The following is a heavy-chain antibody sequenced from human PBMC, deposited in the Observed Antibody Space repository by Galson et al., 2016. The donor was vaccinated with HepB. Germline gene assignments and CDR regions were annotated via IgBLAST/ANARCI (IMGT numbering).Heavy chain of an antibody. Sequence: SETLSLTCTVSGGSISSSTFHWGWIRQSPGKGLEWIGSIYYSGSTYYNPSLKSRVTISVDTSKNQFSLRLSSVTAADTAVYYCARIDTMIAGILGYWGQGTLVTVSS. J-gene: IGHJ4*02. CDR2: IYYSGST. D-gene: IGHD3-22*01. CDR1: GGSISSSTFH. CDR3: ARIDTMIAGILGY. V-gene: IGHV4-39*01.